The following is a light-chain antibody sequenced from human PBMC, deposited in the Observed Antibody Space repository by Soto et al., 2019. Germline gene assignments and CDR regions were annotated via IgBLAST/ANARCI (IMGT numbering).Light chain of an antibody. V-gene: IGKV1-27*01. Sequence: DIHMTQSPSSLSASVGDRVTITCRASQGISNFLAWYQQKPGKVPKLLISAAYTLQSGVPSRFSGSGSGTDFILTITSLQPEDVATYYCQKYSSVITFGQGTRLEIK. CDR2: AAY. CDR3: QKYSSVIT. CDR1: QGISNF. J-gene: IGKJ5*01.